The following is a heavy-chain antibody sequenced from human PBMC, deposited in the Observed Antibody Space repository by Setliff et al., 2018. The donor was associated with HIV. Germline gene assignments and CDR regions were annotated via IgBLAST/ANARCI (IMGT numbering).Heavy chain of an antibody. CDR3: ARSVHSLYGDYATYFDP. J-gene: IGHJ5*02. V-gene: IGHV1-69*05. CDR1: GGTFGRFG. D-gene: IGHD4-17*01. CDR2: IIPTFTRA. Sequence: SVKVSCKASGGTFGRFGISWVRQAPGQGLEWMGGIIPTFTRANYAQKFQARVIITTDKSTSTAFMELTSLTSEDAAVYYCARSVHSLYGDYATYFDPWGQGTQVTVSS.